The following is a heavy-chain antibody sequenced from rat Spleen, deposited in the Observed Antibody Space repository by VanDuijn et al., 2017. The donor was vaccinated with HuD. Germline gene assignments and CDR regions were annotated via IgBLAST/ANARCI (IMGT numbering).Heavy chain of an antibody. CDR3: GSADRESYAHFDH. V-gene: IGHV2-43*01. D-gene: IGHD1-12*01. CDR2: IWSGGST. Sequence: QVQLKESGPGLVQPSQTLSLTCTVSGFSLTSYHVSWVRQPPGKGLEWMGVIWSGGSTAYNSLLKSRLSITRDISGSQVVLKMSGLQTDERATYCCGSADRESYAHFDHWGQGVMVTVSS. CDR1: GFSLTSYH. J-gene: IGHJ2*01.